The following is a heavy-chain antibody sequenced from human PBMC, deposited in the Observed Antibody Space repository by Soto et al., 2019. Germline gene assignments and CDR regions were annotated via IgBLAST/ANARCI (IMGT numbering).Heavy chain of an antibody. CDR3: AINWNWRSLVH. V-gene: IGHV4-39*02. D-gene: IGHD1-1*01. CDR1: GGSIISSTYY. CDR2: IHYSGST. J-gene: IGHJ4*02. Sequence: SETLSLTCSVSGGSIISSTYYWVWIRQAPGKGLEWIGSIHYSGSTYYNPSLKSRVTISLDTSKNHLSLKLTSVNAADTAVYYCAINWNWRSLVHWGQGTLVTVSS.